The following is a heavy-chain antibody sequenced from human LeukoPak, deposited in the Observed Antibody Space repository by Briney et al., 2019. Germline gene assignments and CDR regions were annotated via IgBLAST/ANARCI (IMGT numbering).Heavy chain of an antibody. Sequence: SETLSLTCAVYGGSFSGYYWSWIRQPPGKGLEWIGEINHSGSTNYNPSLKSRVTISVDTSKNQFSLKLSSVTAADTAVYYCARGGDYSDADYYFDYWGQGTLVTVSS. CDR3: ARGGDYSDADYYFDY. V-gene: IGHV4-34*01. CDR2: INHSGST. D-gene: IGHD4-17*01. J-gene: IGHJ4*02. CDR1: GGSFSGYY.